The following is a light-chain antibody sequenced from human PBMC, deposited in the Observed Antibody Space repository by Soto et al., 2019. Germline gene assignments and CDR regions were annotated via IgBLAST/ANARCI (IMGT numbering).Light chain of an antibody. CDR1: QSVDSN. J-gene: IGKJ2*01. CDR2: GAA. Sequence: EIVMTQSPATLSVSAGEGVTLSCRASQSVDSNLAWYQQKPGQAPRLLISGAATRPTGIPSRFGGGGSGTDFTLTISSLQPEDFATYYCQQSYITLYSFGQGTRLEIK. V-gene: IGKV3D-15*01. CDR3: QQSYITLYS.